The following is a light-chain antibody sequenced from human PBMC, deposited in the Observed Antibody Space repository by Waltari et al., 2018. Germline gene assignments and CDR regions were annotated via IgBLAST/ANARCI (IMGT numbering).Light chain of an antibody. CDR1: SSAVGGYNF. Sequence: QSALTQPPSASGSPGQSVPISCTGTSSAVGGYNFFPWYQQHPGKAPKLMIYEVSKRPSGVPDRFSGSKSGNTASLTVSGLQAEDEADYYCSSYAGSNNYVFGTGTKVTVL. CDR2: EVS. J-gene: IGLJ1*01. V-gene: IGLV2-8*01. CDR3: SSYAGSNNYV.